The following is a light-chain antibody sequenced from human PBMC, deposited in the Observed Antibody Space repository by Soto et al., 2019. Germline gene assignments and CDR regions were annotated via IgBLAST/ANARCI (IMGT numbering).Light chain of an antibody. Sequence: DIQMTQSPSTLSASVGDRVTITCRASQSISSWLAWYQQKPGQAPKLLIYKASDLQSGISSRFSGSGSGTEFTLTISSLQPDDYATYYCQQYKVDPYIFGQGTKLE. CDR2: KAS. J-gene: IGKJ2*01. CDR1: QSISSW. CDR3: QQYKVDPYI. V-gene: IGKV1-5*03.